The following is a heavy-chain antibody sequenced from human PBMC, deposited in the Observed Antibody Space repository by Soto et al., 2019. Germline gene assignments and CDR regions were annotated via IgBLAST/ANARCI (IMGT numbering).Heavy chain of an antibody. Sequence: SETLSLTCAVSGYSISSGYYWGWIRQPPGKGLEWIGSIYHSGSTYYNPSLKSRVTISVDTSKNQFSLKLSSVTAADTAVYYCARDPVSSWYDPTWCDPWGPGTRLTVS. CDR3: ARDPVSSWYDPTWCDP. V-gene: IGHV4-38-2*02. J-gene: IGHJ5*02. CDR2: IYHSGST. CDR1: GYSISSGYY. D-gene: IGHD6-13*01.